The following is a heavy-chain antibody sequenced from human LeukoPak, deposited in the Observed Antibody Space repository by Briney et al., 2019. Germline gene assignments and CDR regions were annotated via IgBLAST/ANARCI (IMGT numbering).Heavy chain of an antibody. Sequence: SETLSLTCAVYGGSFSGYYWSWIRQPPGKGLEWIGEINHSGSTNYNPSLKSRVTISVDTSKNQFSLKLSSVTAADTAVYYCARPNDSSGYYRDAFDIWGQGTMVTVSS. CDR3: ARPNDSSGYYRDAFDI. J-gene: IGHJ3*02. CDR1: GGSFSGYY. D-gene: IGHD3-22*01. CDR2: INHSGST. V-gene: IGHV4-34*01.